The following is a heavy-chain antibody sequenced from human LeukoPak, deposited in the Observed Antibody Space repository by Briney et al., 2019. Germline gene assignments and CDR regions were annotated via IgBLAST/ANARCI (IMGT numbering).Heavy chain of an antibody. CDR2: IYYSGST. CDR3: ARDDSGTNAFDI. V-gene: IGHV4-31*03. J-gene: IGHJ3*02. CDR1: GGSISSGGYY. D-gene: IGHD1-1*01. Sequence: SETLSLTCTVSGGSISSGGYYWSWIRQHPGKGLEWIGYIYYSGSTYYNPSLKSRVTISVDTSKNQFSLKLSSVTAADTAVYYCARDDSGTNAFDIWGQGTMVTVSS.